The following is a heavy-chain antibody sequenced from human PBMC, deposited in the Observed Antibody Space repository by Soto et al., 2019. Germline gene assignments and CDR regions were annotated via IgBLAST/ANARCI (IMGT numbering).Heavy chain of an antibody. D-gene: IGHD6-13*01. CDR1: GFTFSSYS. CDR3: ARDLGSSWYPEYFQH. Sequence: GESLKISCAASGFTFSSYSMNWVRQAPGKGLEWVSYISSSSSTIYYADSVKGRFTISRDNAKNSLYLQMNSLRAEDTAVYYCARDLGSSWYPEYFQHWGQGTLVTVYS. J-gene: IGHJ1*01. CDR2: ISSSSSTI. V-gene: IGHV3-48*01.